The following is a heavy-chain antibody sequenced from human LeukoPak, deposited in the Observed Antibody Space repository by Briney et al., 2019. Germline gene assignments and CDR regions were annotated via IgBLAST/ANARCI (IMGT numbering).Heavy chain of an antibody. CDR1: DESLSGYS. J-gene: IGHJ6*03. V-gene: IGHV4-34*01. Sequence: PSETLSLTCVVSDESLSGYSWNWIRQPPGKGLERIGEVNPSGSTNYNPSLQSRVTISVDRSKNHFSLNLTSVTAADTAVYYCARGVKQLGRFYFYMDVWGNGTTVIVSS. D-gene: IGHD1-1*01. CDR3: ARGVKQLGRFYFYMDV. CDR2: VNPSGST.